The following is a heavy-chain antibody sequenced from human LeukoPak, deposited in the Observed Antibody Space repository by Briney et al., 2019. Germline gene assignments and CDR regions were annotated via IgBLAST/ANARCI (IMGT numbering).Heavy chain of an antibody. CDR3: AGRPAGY. Sequence: PSETLSLTCTVSVGSLISSTYYWGWLRQPPGKGLEWIGSIYSSGITYCNPSLKSRVTIFADTSKNQVSLQLSSVTAADTAVYYCAGRPAGYWGQGTLVTVSS. CDR1: VGSLISSTYY. J-gene: IGHJ4*02. V-gene: IGHV4-39*01. CDR2: IYSSGIT.